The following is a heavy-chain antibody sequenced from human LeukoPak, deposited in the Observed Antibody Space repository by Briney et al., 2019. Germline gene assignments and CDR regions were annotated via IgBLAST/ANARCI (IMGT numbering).Heavy chain of an antibody. V-gene: IGHV1-18*01. D-gene: IGHD1-14*01. J-gene: IGHJ4*02. CDR1: GYTFTSYG. CDR3: ARVEGLRPRNTFDY. CDR2: ISAYNGNT. Sequence: GASVKVSCKASGYTFTSYGISWVRQAPGQGLEWMGWISAYNGNTNYAQKLQGRVTMTTDTSTSTAYMELRSLRSDDTAVYYCARVEGLRPRNTFDYWGQGPLVTVSS.